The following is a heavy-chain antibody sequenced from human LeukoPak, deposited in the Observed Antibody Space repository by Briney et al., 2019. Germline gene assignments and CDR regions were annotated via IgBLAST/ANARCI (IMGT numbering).Heavy chain of an antibody. CDR3: ARVGIAAAPGVWFDP. V-gene: IGHV4-61*02. D-gene: IGHD6-13*01. CDR1: GGSIRSGSYY. CDR2: IHAGGST. Sequence: SETLSLTCAVSGGSIRSGSYYWSWIRQPAGKGPEWIGRIHAGGSTNYNPSLKSRVTISADTSKNQFSLKLSSVTAADTAVYYCARVGIAAAPGVWFDPWGQGTLVTVSS. J-gene: IGHJ5*02.